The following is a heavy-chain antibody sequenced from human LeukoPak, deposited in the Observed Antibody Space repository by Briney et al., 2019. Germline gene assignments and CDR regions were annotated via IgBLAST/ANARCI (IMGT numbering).Heavy chain of an antibody. CDR3: ARLRRVGVPFDH. CDR1: GGSISSSSYY. J-gene: IGHJ4*02. Sequence: SETLSLTCTVSGGSISSSSYYWGWIRQPPGKGLEWIGSIYYSGSTYYNPSLKSRVTISVDTSKNQFSLKLSSVTAADTAVYYCARLRRVGVPFDHWGQGTLVTVSS. V-gene: IGHV4-39*01. D-gene: IGHD1-26*01. CDR2: IYYSGST.